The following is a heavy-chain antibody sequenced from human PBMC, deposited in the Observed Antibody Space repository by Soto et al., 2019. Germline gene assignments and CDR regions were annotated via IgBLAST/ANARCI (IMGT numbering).Heavy chain of an antibody. CDR2: TYYRSKWYN. V-gene: IGHV6-1*01. CDR1: GDSVSSNSAA. Sequence: SQTLSLPCVISGDSVSSNSAAWNWISQSPSRGLEWLGRTYYRSKWYNDYAVSVKSRITINPDTSKNQFSLQLNSVTPEDTAVYYCARESIKGIAVAGKRGDTYYYYGMDVWGQGTTVTVS. J-gene: IGHJ6*02. D-gene: IGHD6-19*01. CDR3: ARESIKGIAVAGKRGDTYYYYGMDV.